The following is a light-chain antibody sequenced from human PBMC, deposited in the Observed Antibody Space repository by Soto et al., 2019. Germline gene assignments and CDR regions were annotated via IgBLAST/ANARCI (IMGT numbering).Light chain of an antibody. V-gene: IGKV1-39*01. Sequence: IQMTQSPSSLPASVGDRVTITCRASQDIRNDLGWYQQKPGKAPKLLIYAASSLQSGVPSRFSGSGSGTDFTLTISSLQPEDFATYYCQQSYSTPSITFGQGTRLEIK. CDR1: QDIRND. J-gene: IGKJ5*01. CDR2: AAS. CDR3: QQSYSTPSIT.